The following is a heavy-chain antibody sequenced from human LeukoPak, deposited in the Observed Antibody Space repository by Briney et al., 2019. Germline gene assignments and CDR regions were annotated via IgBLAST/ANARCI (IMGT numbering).Heavy chain of an antibody. D-gene: IGHD3-10*02. CDR2: IGTSGSPI. Sequence: GGSLRLSCAASGFTFSDYYMTWIRQAPGKGLEWVSFIGTSGSPIFYADSVKGRFTMSRDNARNSLYLQMNGVRAEDSAVYYCARKRPNYVDAWGQGTLVTVSS. V-gene: IGHV3-11*04. J-gene: IGHJ5*02. CDR3: ARKRPNYVDA. CDR1: GFTFSDYY.